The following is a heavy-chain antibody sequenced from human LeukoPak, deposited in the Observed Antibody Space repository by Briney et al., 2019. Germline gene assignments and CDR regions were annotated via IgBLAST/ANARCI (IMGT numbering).Heavy chain of an antibody. D-gene: IGHD4-17*01. J-gene: IGHJ4*02. CDR3: ARAMTTVTTLFNY. Sequence: ASVKVSCKASGYTFTSYGISWVRQAPGQGLEWMGWISAYNGNTNYAQKFQGRVTMTRNTSISTAYMELSSLRSEDTAVYYCARAMTTVTTLFNYWGQGTLVTVSS. CDR1: GYTFTSYG. V-gene: IGHV1-18*01. CDR2: ISAYNGNT.